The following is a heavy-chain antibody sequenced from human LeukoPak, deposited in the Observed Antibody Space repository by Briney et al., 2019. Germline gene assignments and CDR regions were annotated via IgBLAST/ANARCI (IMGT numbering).Heavy chain of an antibody. J-gene: IGHJ4*02. CDR1: GGSISSGSYY. Sequence: SETLSLTCTVSGGSISSGSYYWGWIRQPPGRGLEWIGSFYYSGSTNYNPSLKSRVTISVDTSKNQFSLKLSSVTAADTAVYYCVYYYGSGSVEYWGQGTLVTVSS. D-gene: IGHD3-10*01. CDR3: VYYYGSGSVEY. CDR2: FYYSGST. V-gene: IGHV4-39*01.